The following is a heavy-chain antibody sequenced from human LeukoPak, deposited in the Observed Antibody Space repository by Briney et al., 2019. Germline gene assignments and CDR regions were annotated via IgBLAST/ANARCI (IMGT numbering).Heavy chain of an antibody. CDR2: INSAGTST. D-gene: IGHD2-8*01. Sequence: PGGSLRLSCAASGFTLSSYWMHWVRQAPGKGLVWVSRINSAGTSTTYADSVKGRFTISRDNAKNTLYPQMNSLRAEDTAVYYCMTGYCTNGVCYNFDYWGQGTLVTVSS. CDR1: GFTLSSYW. J-gene: IGHJ4*02. V-gene: IGHV3-74*01. CDR3: MTGYCTNGVCYNFDY.